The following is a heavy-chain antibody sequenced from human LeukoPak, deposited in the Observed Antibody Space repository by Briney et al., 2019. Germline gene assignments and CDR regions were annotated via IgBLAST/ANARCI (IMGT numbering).Heavy chain of an antibody. CDR2: ISSSSSYT. CDR3: ARVQGYCSSTSCSLWDY. CDR1: GFTFSDYY. D-gene: IGHD2-2*01. Sequence: PGGSLRLSSAASGFTFSDYYMSWLRQAPGKGLEGVSYISSSSSYTNYADSVKGRITISRDNAKNSLYLQMNSLRAEDTAVYYCARVQGYCSSTSCSLWDYWGQGTLVTVSS. J-gene: IGHJ4*02. V-gene: IGHV3-11*06.